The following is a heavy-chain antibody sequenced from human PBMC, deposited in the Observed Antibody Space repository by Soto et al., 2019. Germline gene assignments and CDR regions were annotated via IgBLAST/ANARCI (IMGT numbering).Heavy chain of an antibody. J-gene: IGHJ4*02. V-gene: IGHV3-30*18. CDR1: GFTFSNYG. CDR2: ISYDGSDK. D-gene: IGHD2-15*01. Sequence: SGGSLRLSCAASGFTFSNYGMHWVRQAPGKGLEWVALISYDGSDKYYADSVKGRFTISRDNSKNTLYLQMNSLRAEDTAVYYCAKDRTAFCSGGSCYDYFDYWGQGTLVTVSS. CDR3: AKDRTAFCSGGSCYDYFDY.